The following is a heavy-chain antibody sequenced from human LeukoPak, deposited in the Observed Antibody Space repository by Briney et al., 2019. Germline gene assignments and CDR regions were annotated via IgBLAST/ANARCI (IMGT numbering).Heavy chain of an antibody. D-gene: IGHD3-3*01. Sequence: SQTLSLTCAVSGDSISSGGYSWSWIRQPPGKGLEWIGYIYHSGSTYYNPSLKSRVTISVDRSKNQFSLKLSSVTAADTAVYYCARALRFLESSNWFDPWGQGTLVTVSS. J-gene: IGHJ5*02. V-gene: IGHV4-30-2*01. CDR1: GDSISSGGYS. CDR2: IYHSGST. CDR3: ARALRFLESSNWFDP.